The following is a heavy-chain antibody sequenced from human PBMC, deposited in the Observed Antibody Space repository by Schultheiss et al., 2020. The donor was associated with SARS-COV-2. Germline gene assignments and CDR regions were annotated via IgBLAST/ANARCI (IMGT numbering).Heavy chain of an antibody. CDR1: GGSISSYY. CDR2: IYYSGST. CDR3: ARHGSSYSSGWSHPYNWFDP. Sequence: SETLSLTCTVSGGSISSYYWSWIRQPPGKGLEWIGSIYYSGSTYYNPSLKSRVTISVATSKNQFSLKLSSVTAADTAVYYCARHGSSYSSGWSHPYNWFDPWGQGTLVTVSS. D-gene: IGHD6-19*01. J-gene: IGHJ5*02. V-gene: IGHV4-59*08.